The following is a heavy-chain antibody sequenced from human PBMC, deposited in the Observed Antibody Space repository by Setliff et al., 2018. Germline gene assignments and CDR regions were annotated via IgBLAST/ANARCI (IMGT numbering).Heavy chain of an antibody. V-gene: IGHV4-59*01. CDR3: ARDRGGDWIYYFDY. Sequence: LSLTCTVSGGSISSYYWSWIRQPAGKGLEWIGHIYYSGSTNYNPSLKSRVTISVDTSKNQFSLKLSSVTAADTAVYYCARDRGGDWIYYFDYWGQGTLVTVSS. CDR1: GGSISSYY. D-gene: IGHD2-21*02. CDR2: IYYSGST. J-gene: IGHJ4*02.